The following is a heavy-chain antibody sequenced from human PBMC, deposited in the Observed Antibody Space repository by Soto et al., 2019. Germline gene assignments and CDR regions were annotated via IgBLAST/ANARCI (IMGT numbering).Heavy chain of an antibody. CDR3: ARDHVVATIVFEY. CDR1: GCTFRSYW. D-gene: IGHD5-12*01. V-gene: IGHV3-7*01. CDR2: INQDGSEK. Sequence: GGSLTLSCGAAGCTFRSYWLSWVRKAPGRGLEWVAKINQDGSEKYYVDSVKGRFTISRDNAENSVYLQMNSLRAEDTAVYYCARDHVVATIVFEYWGLGTLVTVSS. J-gene: IGHJ4*02.